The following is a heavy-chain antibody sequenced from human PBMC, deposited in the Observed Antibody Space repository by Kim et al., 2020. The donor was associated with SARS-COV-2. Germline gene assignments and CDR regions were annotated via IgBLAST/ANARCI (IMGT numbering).Heavy chain of an antibody. V-gene: IGHV4-59*01. J-gene: IGHJ4*02. Sequence: SETLSLTCTVSGGSISSYYWSWIRQPPGKGLEWIGYIYYSGSTNYNPSLKSRVTISVDTSKNQFSLKLSSVTAADTAAYYCARVKVREANFAVIAEYYFDYWGEGNLGAVSS. CDR3: ARVKVREANFAVIAEYYFDY. D-gene: IGHD3-10*01. CDR2: IYYSGST. CDR1: GGSISSYY.